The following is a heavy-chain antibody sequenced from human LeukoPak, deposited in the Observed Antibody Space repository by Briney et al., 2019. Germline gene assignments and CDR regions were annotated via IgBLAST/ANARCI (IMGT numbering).Heavy chain of an antibody. J-gene: IGHJ4*02. CDR1: GGSFSGYY. CDR3: ARGYSPVVVVAATVYFDY. Sequence: SETLSLTCAVYGGSFSGYYWSWIRQPPGKGLEWIGEINHSGSTNYNPSLKSRVTISIDTSKNQFSLKLSSVTAADTAVYYCARGYSPVVVVAATVYFDYWGQGTLVTVSS. V-gene: IGHV4-34*01. D-gene: IGHD2-15*01. CDR2: INHSGST.